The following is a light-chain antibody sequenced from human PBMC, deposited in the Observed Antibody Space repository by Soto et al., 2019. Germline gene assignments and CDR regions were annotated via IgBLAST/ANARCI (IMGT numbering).Light chain of an antibody. CDR2: AAS. CDR3: QQFNSYPLT. Sequence: DIHLTQSPSFLSASVGDTVTITCRASQGIASSLAWYQQKAGKAPKLLIYAASTLESGVPSRFSGSGPGTEFTLTISSLQPEDFAIYYCQQFNSYPLTFGGGTKVEIK. CDR1: QGIASS. J-gene: IGKJ4*01. V-gene: IGKV1-9*01.